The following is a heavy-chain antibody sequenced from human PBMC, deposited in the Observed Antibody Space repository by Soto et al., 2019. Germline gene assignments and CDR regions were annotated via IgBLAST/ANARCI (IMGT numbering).Heavy chain of an antibody. CDR2: IKQDGSEK. CDR1: GFTFSSYW. D-gene: IGHD4-4*01. Sequence: GGSLRLSCAASGFTFSSYWMSWVRQAPGKGLEWVANIKQDGSEKYYVDSVKGRFTISRDNAKNSLYLQMNSLRAEDTAVYYCARDRLNYSNYEVYYYGMDFWGQGTTVTVSS. CDR3: ARDRLNYSNYEVYYYGMDF. V-gene: IGHV3-7*05. J-gene: IGHJ6*02.